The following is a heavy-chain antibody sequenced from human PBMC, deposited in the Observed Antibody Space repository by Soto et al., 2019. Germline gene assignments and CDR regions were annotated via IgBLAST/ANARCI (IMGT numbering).Heavy chain of an antibody. CDR3: ARYVVVVPAAEGMDV. Sequence: ASVKVSCKASGYTFTSYGISWVREAPGQGLEWMGWISAYNGNTNYAQKLQGRVTMTTDTSTSTAYMELRSLRSDDTAVYYCARYVVVVPAAEGMDVWGQGTTVTSP. D-gene: IGHD2-2*01. J-gene: IGHJ6*02. CDR2: ISAYNGNT. CDR1: GYTFTSYG. V-gene: IGHV1-18*01.